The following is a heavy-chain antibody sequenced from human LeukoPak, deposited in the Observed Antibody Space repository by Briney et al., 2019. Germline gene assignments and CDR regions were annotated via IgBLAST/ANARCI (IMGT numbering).Heavy chain of an antibody. CDR1: GYTLTELS. D-gene: IGHD6-19*01. V-gene: IGHV1-24*01. CDR3: ATGEAYSSGWSRDFDY. J-gene: IGHJ4*02. Sequence: ASVKVSCKVSGYTLTELSMHWVRQALGKGLEWMGGFDPEDGGTIYAQKFQGRVTMTEDTSTDTAYMELSSLRSEDTAVYYCATGEAYSSGWSRDFDYWGQGTLVTVSS. CDR2: FDPEDGGT.